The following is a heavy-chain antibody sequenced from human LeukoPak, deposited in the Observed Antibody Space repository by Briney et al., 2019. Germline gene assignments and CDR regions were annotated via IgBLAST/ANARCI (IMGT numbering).Heavy chain of an antibody. CDR2: IREDGS. Sequence: GGSLRLSCAASGFTFGTYWMAWVRQGPGKGLEWVASIREDGSDYVASMKGRFAIPRNNAKNSVYLQMNSLRAEDTAVYYCARDVNWGRFDYWGQGTLVTVSS. V-gene: IGHV3-7*01. J-gene: IGHJ4*02. CDR3: ARDVNWGRFDY. D-gene: IGHD7-27*01. CDR1: GFTFGTYW.